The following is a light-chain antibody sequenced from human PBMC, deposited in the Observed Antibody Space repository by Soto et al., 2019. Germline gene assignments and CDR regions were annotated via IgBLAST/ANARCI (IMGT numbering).Light chain of an antibody. CDR3: CSYAGSDTDV. J-gene: IGLJ2*01. CDR1: SSDVGGYNY. CDR2: DVS. V-gene: IGLV2-11*01. Sequence: QSALTQPRSESGSPGQLVTIYCTGTSSDVGGYNYVSWYQQHPGKAPKVMIYDVSKRPSGVPDRFSGSKSGNTASLTISGLQAEDEADYYCCSYAGSDTDVFGGGTKLTVL.